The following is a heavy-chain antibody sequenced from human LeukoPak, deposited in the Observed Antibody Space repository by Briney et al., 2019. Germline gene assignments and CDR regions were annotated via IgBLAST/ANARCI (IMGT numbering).Heavy chain of an antibody. Sequence: SETLSLTCTVSGGSISSYYWSWIRQPPGKGLEWIGYIYYSGSTNYNPSLKSRVTISVDTSKNQFSLKLSSVTAEDTAVYCCARGYCSSTSCPLGYWGQGTLVTVSS. CDR1: GGSISSYY. V-gene: IGHV4-59*01. CDR3: ARGYCSSTSCPLGY. J-gene: IGHJ4*02. D-gene: IGHD2-2*01. CDR2: IYYSGST.